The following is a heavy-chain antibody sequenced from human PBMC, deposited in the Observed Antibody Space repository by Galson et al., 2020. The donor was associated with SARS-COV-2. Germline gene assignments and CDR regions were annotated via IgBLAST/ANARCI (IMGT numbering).Heavy chain of an antibody. CDR1: GGSISSSSYY. Sequence: SETLSLTSTVSGGSISSSSYYWGWIRQPPGKGLEWIGSIYYSGSTYYNPSLKSRVTISVDTSKNQFSLKLSSVTAADTAVYYCATRVVVIANATPDLDAFDIWGQGTRVTVSS. CDR3: ATRVVVIANATPDLDAFDI. D-gene: IGHD2-21*01. J-gene: IGHJ3*02. CDR2: IYYSGST. V-gene: IGHV4-39*07.